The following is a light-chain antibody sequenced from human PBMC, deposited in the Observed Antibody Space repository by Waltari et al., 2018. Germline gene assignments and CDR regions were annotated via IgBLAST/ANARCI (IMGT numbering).Light chain of an antibody. V-gene: IGKV1-33*01. CDR1: QDICKY. CDR2: DAS. Sequence: DIQMTPSPSSLSVFVGDRVTITCQASQDICKYLNWYQQKPGKAPKPLIYDASNLETWVPSRFSGSRSGTDFTFAIASRQPEDIATYYCQQFDEFSITFGQGTRLEIK. J-gene: IGKJ5*01. CDR3: QQFDEFSIT.